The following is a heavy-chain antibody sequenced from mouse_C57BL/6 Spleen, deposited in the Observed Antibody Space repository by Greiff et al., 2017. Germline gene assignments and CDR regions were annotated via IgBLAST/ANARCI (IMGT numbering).Heavy chain of an antibody. CDR3: ARKAYDYEGFAY. D-gene: IGHD2-4*01. CDR2: INPSTGGT. CDR1: GYSFTGYY. J-gene: IGHJ3*01. Sequence: VQLTESGPELVKPGASVKISCTASGYSFTGYYMNWVKQSPEKSLEWIGEINPSTGGTTYNQKFKAKATLTVDKSSSTAYMQLKSLTSEDSAVYYCARKAYDYEGFAYWCQGTLGNVSA. V-gene: IGHV1-42*01.